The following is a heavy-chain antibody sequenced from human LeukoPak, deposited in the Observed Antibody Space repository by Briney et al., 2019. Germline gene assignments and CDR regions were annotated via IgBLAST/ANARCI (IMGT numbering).Heavy chain of an antibody. CDR3: ARGTYYYDSSGYYYVVYFDY. CDR2: INHSGST. V-gene: IGHV4-34*01. J-gene: IGHJ4*02. CDR1: GGSFSGYY. D-gene: IGHD3-22*01. Sequence: KPSETLSLTCAVYGGSFSGYYWSWIRQPPGKGLEWIGEINHSGSTNHNPSLKSRVTISVDTSKNQFSLKLSSVTAADTAVYYCARGTYYYDSSGYYYVVYFDYWGQGTLVTVSS.